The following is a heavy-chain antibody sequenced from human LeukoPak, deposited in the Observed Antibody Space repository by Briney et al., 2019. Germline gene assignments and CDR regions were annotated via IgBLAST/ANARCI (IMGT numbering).Heavy chain of an antibody. CDR1: GFTFSDYY. V-gene: IGHV3-11*04. CDR3: ARVLVYCSSTSCYFDY. J-gene: IGHJ4*02. Sequence: PGGSLRLSCAASGFTFSDYYMSWIRQAPGKGLEWVSYISSSGSTIYYADSVKGRFTISRDNAKNSLYLQMNSLRAEDTAVYYCARVLVYCSSTSCYFDYWGQGTLVTVSS. D-gene: IGHD2-2*01. CDR2: ISSSGSTI.